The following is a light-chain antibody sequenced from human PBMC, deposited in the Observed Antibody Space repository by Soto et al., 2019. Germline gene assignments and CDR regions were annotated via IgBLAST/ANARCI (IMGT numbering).Light chain of an antibody. CDR3: QQVNTYPRT. J-gene: IGKJ1*01. CDR2: AAS. Sequence: DIQLTQSPSFLSASVGDRVTITCRASQGISRYLAWYQQKPGTAPNLLIFAASTLQSGVPSRFSGSGSGTEITLTISSLQPEDFATYYCQQVNTYPRTFGQGTKVEIK. CDR1: QGISRY. V-gene: IGKV1-9*01.